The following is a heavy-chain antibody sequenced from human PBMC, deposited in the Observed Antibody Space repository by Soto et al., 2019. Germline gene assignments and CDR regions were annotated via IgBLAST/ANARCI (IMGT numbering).Heavy chain of an antibody. J-gene: IGHJ5*02. CDR1: GFTFSNYA. CDR2: ISGSGATT. Sequence: GGSLRLSCAASGFTFSNYAMSWVRRAPGKGLEWVSGISGSGATTYYADSVRGRFTISRDNSKNTLSLQMDRLRAEDTAVYYCAKDKAIESRPSWFDPWGQGTLVTVCS. V-gene: IGHV3-23*01. D-gene: IGHD6-6*01. CDR3: AKDKAIESRPSWFDP.